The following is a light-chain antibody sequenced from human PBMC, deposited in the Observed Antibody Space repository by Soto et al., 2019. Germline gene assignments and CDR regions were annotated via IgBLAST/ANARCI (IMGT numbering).Light chain of an antibody. CDR1: SSNIGAGYH. J-gene: IGLJ3*02. V-gene: IGLV1-40*01. CDR2: DNS. CDR3: QSYDSSLSGSV. Sequence: QAVVTQPPSVSGAPGQRVTISCTGSSSNIGAGYHVHWYQHLPGTAPQLVIFDNSNRPSGVPDRFSGSKSGTSASLAITELQAEDEGDYYCQSYDSSLSGSVFGGGTKLTVL.